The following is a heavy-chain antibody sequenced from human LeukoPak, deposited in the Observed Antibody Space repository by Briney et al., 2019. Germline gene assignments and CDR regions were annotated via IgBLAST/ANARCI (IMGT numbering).Heavy chain of an antibody. CDR3: ARGKNYYGSGSYNWFDP. V-gene: IGHV1-3*01. CDR1: GYTFTSYA. CDR2: INAGNGNT. J-gene: IGHJ5*02. Sequence: ASVKVSCKASGYTFTSYAMHWVRQAPGQRLEWMGWINAGNGNTKYSQEFQGRVTITRDTSASTAYMELSSLRSEDTAVYYCARGKNYYGSGSYNWFDPWGQGTLVTVSS. D-gene: IGHD3-10*01.